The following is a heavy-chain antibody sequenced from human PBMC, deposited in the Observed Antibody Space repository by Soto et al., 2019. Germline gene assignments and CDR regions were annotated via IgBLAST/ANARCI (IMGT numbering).Heavy chain of an antibody. CDR2: VNHNGRN. CDR1: GGSCSGYF. D-gene: IGHD6-19*01. Sequence: SETLSLTCAVYGGSCSGYFWNWIRQTPGKGLEWIGKVNHNGRNNYNPSLKSRVTISLDMSKNQISLKLTSVTAADTAVYYCARGGSSDWQVAFDFWGQGTMLTVSS. J-gene: IGHJ3*01. V-gene: IGHV4-34*01. CDR3: ARGGSSDWQVAFDF.